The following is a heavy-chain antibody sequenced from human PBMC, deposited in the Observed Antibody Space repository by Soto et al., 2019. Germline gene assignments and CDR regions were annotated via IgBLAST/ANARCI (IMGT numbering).Heavy chain of an antibody. CDR2: VSGSNGKT. Sequence: ASVKVSCKASGYTFINHGISWVRQAPGQGLEWMGWVSGSNGKTKYAQKFQGRVTMARETSTSTAHMELRNLTSDDTAVYFCARDFYPLAYYFDPWGQGTLVTVSS. J-gene: IGHJ4*02. CDR3: ARDFYPLAYYFDP. V-gene: IGHV1-18*04. CDR1: GYTFINHG.